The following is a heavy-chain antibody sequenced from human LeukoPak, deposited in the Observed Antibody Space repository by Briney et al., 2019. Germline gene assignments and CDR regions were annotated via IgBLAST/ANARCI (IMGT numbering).Heavy chain of an antibody. J-gene: IGHJ4*02. D-gene: IGHD3-22*01. CDR3: ARGGYYYDSSGYPTRRNFDY. CDR1: GFTFSSYS. CDR2: ISSSSSTI. Sequence: PGGSLRLSCAASGFTFSSYSMNWVRQAPGKGLEWVSYISSSSSTIYYADSVKGRFTISRDNAKNSLYLQMNSLRAEDTAVYYCARGGYYYDSSGYPTRRNFDYWGQGTLVTVSS. V-gene: IGHV3-48*01.